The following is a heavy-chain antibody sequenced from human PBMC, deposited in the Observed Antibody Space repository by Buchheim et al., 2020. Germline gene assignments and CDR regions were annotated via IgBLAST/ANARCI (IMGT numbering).Heavy chain of an antibody. Sequence: QVQLVESGGGVVQPGRSLRLSCAASGFTFSSYAMHWVRQAPGKGLEWVAVISYDGSNKYYADSVKGRFTISRDNSKNTLYLQMNSLRAEDTAVYYCARLHRKAAAGTTLDYWSQGTL. CDR2: ISYDGSNK. D-gene: IGHD6-13*01. CDR3: ARLHRKAAAGTTLDY. CDR1: GFTFSSYA. V-gene: IGHV3-30-3*01. J-gene: IGHJ4*02.